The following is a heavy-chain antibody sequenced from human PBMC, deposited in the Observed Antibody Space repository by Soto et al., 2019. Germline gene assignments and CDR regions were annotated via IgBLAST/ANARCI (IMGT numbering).Heavy chain of an antibody. D-gene: IGHD6-13*01. Sequence: PGASLKISCQSSGYTFSNFWIGWVRQVPGKGLEWMGIIYPGDHETRYSPSFHGKVTISADRSINTAYLQWNSLEASDTAFYFCARSPRSSPYFDYWGQGALVTVSS. J-gene: IGHJ4*02. V-gene: IGHV5-51*01. CDR3: ARSPRSSPYFDY. CDR1: GYTFSNFW. CDR2: IYPGDHET.